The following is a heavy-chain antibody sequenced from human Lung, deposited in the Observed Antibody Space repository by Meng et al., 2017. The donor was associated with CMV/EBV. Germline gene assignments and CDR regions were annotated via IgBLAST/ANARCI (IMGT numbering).Heavy chain of an antibody. CDR3: ARVGGCSGGGCYHRLFDY. CDR2: IYYTGST. V-gene: IGHV4-30-4*01. CDR1: GGSISSGDYY. Sequence: GQLPESGPGLVKPSQTLSLTCTVSGGSISSGDYYWSWIRQPPGKGLEWIGYIYYTGSTYYNPSLKSRVIISVDTSKNQFSLKLNSVTAADTAVYYCARVGGCSGGGCYHRLFDYWGQGTLVTVSS. D-gene: IGHD2-15*01. J-gene: IGHJ4*02.